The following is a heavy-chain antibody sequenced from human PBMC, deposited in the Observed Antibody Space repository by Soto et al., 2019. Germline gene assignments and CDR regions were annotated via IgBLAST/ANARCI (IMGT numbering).Heavy chain of an antibody. D-gene: IGHD3-22*01. J-gene: IGHJ6*02. CDR2: ISYDGSNK. V-gene: IGHV3-30*18. Sequence: GGSLRLSCGASGFTFSSYGMHWVRQAPGKGLEWVAVISYDGSNKYYADSVKGRFTISRDNSKNTLYLQMNSLRAEDTAVYYCAKDRPSMIVDLGYGMDVWGQGTTVTVSS. CDR1: GFTFSSYG. CDR3: AKDRPSMIVDLGYGMDV.